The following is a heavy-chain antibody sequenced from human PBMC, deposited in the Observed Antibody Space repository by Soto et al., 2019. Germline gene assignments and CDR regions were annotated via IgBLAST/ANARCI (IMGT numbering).Heavy chain of an antibody. CDR3: ARESEELTSNFDY. V-gene: IGHV3-21*06. J-gene: IGHJ4*02. Sequence: GGSLRLSCAASGFTFTRYSMNWVRRAPGKGLEWVSSISSTTNYIYYGDSMKGRFTISRDNAKNSLYLEMNSLRAEDTAVYYCARESEELTSNFDYWGQGTLVTVSS. CDR1: GFTFTRYS. D-gene: IGHD1-7*01. CDR2: ISSTTNYI.